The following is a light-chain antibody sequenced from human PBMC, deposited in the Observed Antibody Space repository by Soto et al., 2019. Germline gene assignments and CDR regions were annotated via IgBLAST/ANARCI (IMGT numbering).Light chain of an antibody. CDR1: QGIRNE. CDR2: SAS. V-gene: IGKV1-6*01. Sequence: IQMTQSPSTLSASVGDTVTITCRASQGIRNELGWYQQNPGKAPKLLIYSASNLQSGVPSRFSGSGSGTDFTLTISSLQPEDFATYYCLQDYSYPLTFGQGTKVDIK. CDR3: LQDYSYPLT. J-gene: IGKJ1*01.